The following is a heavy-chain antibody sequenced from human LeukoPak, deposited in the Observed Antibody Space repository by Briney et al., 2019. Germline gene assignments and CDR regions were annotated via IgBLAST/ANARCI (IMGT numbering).Heavy chain of an antibody. J-gene: IGHJ2*01. CDR1: GFIVSSNY. CDR2: IYSGGST. Sequence: GGSLRLSCAASGFIVSSNYMSWVRQAPGKGLEWVSLIYSGGSTYYADSVKGRFTISRDNSKNTVYLQMNSLRAEDTAVYYCARDGPVAVATLWYFDLRGRGTLVTVSS. CDR3: ARDGPVAVATLWYFDL. D-gene: IGHD6-19*01. V-gene: IGHV3-53*01.